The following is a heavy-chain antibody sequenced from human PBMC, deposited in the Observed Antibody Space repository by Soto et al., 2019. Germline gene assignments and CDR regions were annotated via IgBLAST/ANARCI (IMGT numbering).Heavy chain of an antibody. CDR2: ISGSGGST. Sequence: GGSLRLSCAASGFTFSSYAMSWVRQAPGKGLEWVSAISGSGGSTYYADSVKGRFTISRDNSKNTLYLQMNSLRAEDTAVYYCANGYYDSSGYYWEGPMNYYFDYWGQGTLVTVSS. J-gene: IGHJ4*02. V-gene: IGHV3-23*01. CDR1: GFTFSSYA. D-gene: IGHD3-22*01. CDR3: ANGYYDSSGYYWEGPMNYYFDY.